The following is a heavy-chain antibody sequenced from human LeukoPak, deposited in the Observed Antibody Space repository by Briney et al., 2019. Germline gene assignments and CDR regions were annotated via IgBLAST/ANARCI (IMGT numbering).Heavy chain of an antibody. CDR3: ARDGSGWSNWFDP. CDR2: ISSSSSYI. D-gene: IGHD6-19*01. J-gene: IGHJ5*02. Sequence: KPGGSLRLSCAASGFTFSSYSMNWVPQAPGKGLEWVSSISSSSSYIYYADSVKGRFTISRDNAKNSLFLQMSSLRAEDTAVYYCARDGSGWSNWFDPWGQGTLVTFSS. V-gene: IGHV3-21*01. CDR1: GFTFSSYS.